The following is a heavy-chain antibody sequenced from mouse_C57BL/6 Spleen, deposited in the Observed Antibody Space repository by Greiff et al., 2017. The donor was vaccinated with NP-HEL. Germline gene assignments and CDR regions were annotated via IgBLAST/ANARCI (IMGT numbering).Heavy chain of an antibody. CDR1: GYTFTDYY. V-gene: IGHV1-26*01. CDR3: ARDFEFITTVVAYYYAMDY. D-gene: IGHD1-1*01. Sequence: VQLQQSGPELVKPGASVKISCKASGYTFTDYYMNWVKQSHGKSLEWIGDINPNNGGTSYNQKFKGKATLTVDKSSSTAYMELRSLTSEDSAVYYCARDFEFITTVVAYYYAMDYWGQGTSVTVSS. CDR2: INPNNGGT. J-gene: IGHJ4*01.